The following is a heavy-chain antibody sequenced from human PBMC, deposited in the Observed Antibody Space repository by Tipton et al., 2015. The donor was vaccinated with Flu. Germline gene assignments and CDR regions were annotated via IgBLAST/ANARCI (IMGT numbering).Heavy chain of an antibody. CDR3: AKVIPELVAGLDY. J-gene: IGHJ4*02. D-gene: IGHD6-19*01. CDR1: GFTFSRYG. V-gene: IGHV3-23*01. Sequence: SLRLSCAVSGFTFSRYGMSRVRQAPGKGLEWVSGFSASARTTYFADSVKGRFTISRDNFKNTLCLQMNSVRAEDTAVYYCAKVIPELVAGLDYWGQGTLVTVSS. CDR2: FSASARTT.